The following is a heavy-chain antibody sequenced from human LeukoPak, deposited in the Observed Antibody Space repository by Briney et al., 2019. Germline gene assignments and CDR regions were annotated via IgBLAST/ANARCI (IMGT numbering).Heavy chain of an antibody. CDR2: IIPIFGIA. D-gene: IGHD1-26*01. V-gene: IGHV1-69*04. CDR3: ARATTPSYGMDV. CDR1: GGTFSSYA. J-gene: IGHJ6*02. Sequence: GASVKLSCKSAGGTFSSYAISWMRQAPGQGLGWMGMIIPIFGIANYAQKFHGRVTITADKSTSTAYMELSSLRSEDTAVYYCARATTPSYGMDVWGQGTTVTVSS.